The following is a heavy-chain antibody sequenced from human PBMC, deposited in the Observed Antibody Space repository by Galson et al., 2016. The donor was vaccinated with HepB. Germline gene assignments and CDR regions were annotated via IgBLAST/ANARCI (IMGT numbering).Heavy chain of an antibody. J-gene: IGHJ4*02. CDR3: ARDSGAPLGAPLDY. CDR1: GFTFSSSG. CDR2: IWYDGSNK. D-gene: IGHD1-26*01. Sequence: SLRLSCAASGFTFSSSGMCWVRQAPGKGPEWMAVIWYDGSNKYYADSVKGRFTISRDNSKNTLYLQMNSLRAEDAAVYYCARDSGAPLGAPLDYWGQGTLVTVSS. V-gene: IGHV3-33*07.